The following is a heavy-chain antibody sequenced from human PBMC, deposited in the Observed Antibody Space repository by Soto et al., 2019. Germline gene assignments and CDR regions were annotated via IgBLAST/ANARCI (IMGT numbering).Heavy chain of an antibody. Sequence: QVQLVQSGAEVKKPGSSVKVSCKASGGTFSTYTISWVRQAPGQGLEWMGRIIPILGIANYAQKFQGRVTXXXXXXXXXXXXXXXXLRSEDTAVYYCASRSTVVVAATEAFDYWGQGTLVTVSS. D-gene: IGHD2-15*01. J-gene: IGHJ4*02. CDR1: GGTFSTYT. CDR2: IIPILGIA. CDR3: ASRSTVVVAATEAFDY. V-gene: IGHV1-69*02.